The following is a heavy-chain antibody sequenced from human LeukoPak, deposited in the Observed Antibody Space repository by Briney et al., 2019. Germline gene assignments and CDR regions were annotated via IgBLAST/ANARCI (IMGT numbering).Heavy chain of an antibody. Sequence: ASVKVSCKASGYTFSNFYLNWVRQAPGQGLEWMGILNPSGGSTRYAQKFQGRVTITRDTSTCTVYMELSSLRSEDTAVYYCARGSSSGAYYFDYWGQGALVTVSS. J-gene: IGHJ4*02. CDR2: LNPSGGST. V-gene: IGHV1-46*01. D-gene: IGHD3-22*01. CDR1: GYTFSNFY. CDR3: ARGSSSGAYYFDY.